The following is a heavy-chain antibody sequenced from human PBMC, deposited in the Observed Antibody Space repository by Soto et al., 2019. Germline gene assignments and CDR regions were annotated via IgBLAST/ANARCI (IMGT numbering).Heavy chain of an antibody. Sequence: QVQLVQSGAEVKKPGSSVKVSCKASGGTFSSYAISWVRQAPGQGLEWMGGIIPIFGTANYAQKFQGRVTITADKSTSTAYMERSSLRSEDTAVYYCARVKQLVEHYYYGMDVCGQGTTVTVSS. CDR1: GGTFSSYA. D-gene: IGHD6-6*01. CDR2: IIPIFGTA. CDR3: ARVKQLVEHYYYGMDV. J-gene: IGHJ6*02. V-gene: IGHV1-69*06.